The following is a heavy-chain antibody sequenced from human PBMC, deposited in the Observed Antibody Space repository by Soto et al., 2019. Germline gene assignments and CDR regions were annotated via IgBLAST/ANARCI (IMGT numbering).Heavy chain of an antibody. Sequence: QITLKESGPTLVKPTQTLTLTCTFSGFSLSSTRMAVGWILQPPGKALEWLALIYWDDDKRYSPFLKSRLTITKDTSKNQVVLTMSNMDPVDTARYYCAHIVVAGLGYYFDYWGQGTLVTVSS. V-gene: IGHV2-5*02. CDR1: GFSLSSTRMA. CDR3: AHIVVAGLGYYFDY. CDR2: IYWDDDK. J-gene: IGHJ4*02. D-gene: IGHD6-19*01.